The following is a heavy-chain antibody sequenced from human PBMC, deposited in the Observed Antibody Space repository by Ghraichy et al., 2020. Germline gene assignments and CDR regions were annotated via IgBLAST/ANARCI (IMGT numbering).Heavy chain of an antibody. CDR2: INWNGGST. V-gene: IGHV3-20*04. J-gene: IGHJ6*03. CDR3: ARVPPTSSWYYYYYMDV. CDR1: GFTFDDYG. D-gene: IGHD6-13*01. Sequence: GGSLRLSCAASGFTFDDYGMSWVRQAPGKGLEWVSGINWNGGSTGYADSVKGRFTISRDNAKNSLYLQMNSLRAEDTALYYCARVPPTSSWYYYYYMDVWGKGTTVTVSS.